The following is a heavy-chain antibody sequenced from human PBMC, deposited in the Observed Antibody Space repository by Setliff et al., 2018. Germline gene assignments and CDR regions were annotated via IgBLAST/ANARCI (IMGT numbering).Heavy chain of an antibody. CDR3: ARVRRVVIAYYYYMDV. Sequence: SETLSLTCAVYGGSFSGYYWSWIRQPPGKGLEWIGEINHSGSTNYNPSLKSRVTISVDTSKNQFSLKLSSVTAADTAVYSCARVRRVVIAYYYYMDVWGKGTTVTVSS. V-gene: IGHV4-34*01. CDR1: GGSFSGYY. J-gene: IGHJ6*03. D-gene: IGHD2-21*01. CDR2: INHSGST.